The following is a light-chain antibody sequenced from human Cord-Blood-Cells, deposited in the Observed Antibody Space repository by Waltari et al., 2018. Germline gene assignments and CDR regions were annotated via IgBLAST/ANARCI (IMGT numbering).Light chain of an antibody. CDR3: QVWDSSSDHVV. J-gene: IGLJ2*01. V-gene: IGLV3-21*04. CDR1: NIGSKS. CDR2: YDS. Sequence: SYVLTQPPSVSVAPGKTARITCGGNNIGSKSVHWYQQKPGQAPVLVIYYDSDRPSGIPERFSGSNSGNTATLTISRVEAGDEADYYGQVWDSSSDHVVFGGGTKLTVL.